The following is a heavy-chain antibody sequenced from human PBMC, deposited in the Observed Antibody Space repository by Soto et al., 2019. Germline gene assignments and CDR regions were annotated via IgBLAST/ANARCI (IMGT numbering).Heavy chain of an antibody. CDR2: IKSKTDGGTV. J-gene: IGHJ4*02. CDR3: TTAERGGSYYSDY. Sequence: EVQLVASGGGLVRPGESLRLSCAASGFTFTSAWINWVRQAPGKGLEWAGRIKSKTDGGTVDYGAPVKGRFTISRDDSKNTAYLQMNSLRNEDTAVYYCTTAERGGSYYSDYWGQGTLVTVSS. CDR1: GFTFTSAW. D-gene: IGHD1-26*01. V-gene: IGHV3-15*07.